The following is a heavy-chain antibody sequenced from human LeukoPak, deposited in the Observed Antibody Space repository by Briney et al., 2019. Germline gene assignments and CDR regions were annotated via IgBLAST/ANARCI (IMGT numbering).Heavy chain of an antibody. CDR3: ARGLESERRTTEFDY. CDR1: GGSFSGYY. Sequence: TSETLSLTCAVYGGSFSGYYWSWIRQPPGKGLEWIGEINHSGSTNYNPSLKSRVTISVDTSKNQFSLKLSSVTAADTAVYYCARGLESERRTTEFDYWGQGTLVTVSS. D-gene: IGHD1-1*01. CDR2: INHSGST. V-gene: IGHV4-34*01. J-gene: IGHJ4*02.